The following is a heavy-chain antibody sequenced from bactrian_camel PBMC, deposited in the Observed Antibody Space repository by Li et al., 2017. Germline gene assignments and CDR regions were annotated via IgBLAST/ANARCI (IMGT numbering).Heavy chain of an antibody. J-gene: IGHJ4*01. CDR2: IDSGGGTT. D-gene: IGHD6*01. CDR1: GFTFNIYA. V-gene: IGHV3S31*01. CDR3: AKSLGNWYADGYNC. Sequence: VQLVESGGGLVQTGGSLRLSCAASGFTFNIYAMSWVRQAPGKGLEWVSTIDSGGGTTYYADSVKGRFTISRDNAKNTLYLQLNSLKTEDTAMYYCAKSLGNWYADGYNCWGQGTQVTVS.